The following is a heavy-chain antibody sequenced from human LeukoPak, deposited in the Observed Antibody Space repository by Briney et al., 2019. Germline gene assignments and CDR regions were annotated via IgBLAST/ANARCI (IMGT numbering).Heavy chain of an antibody. J-gene: IGHJ4*02. V-gene: IGHV1-18*01. CDR3: ARDDCSSTSCYYDY. Sequence: ASVKVSCKASGYTFTSYGISWVRQAPGQGLEWMGWISAYNGNTNYAQNLQGRVTMTTDTSTSTAYMELRSLRSDDTAVYYCARDDCSSTSCYYDYWGQGTLVTVSS. D-gene: IGHD2-2*01. CDR2: ISAYNGNT. CDR1: GYTFTSYG.